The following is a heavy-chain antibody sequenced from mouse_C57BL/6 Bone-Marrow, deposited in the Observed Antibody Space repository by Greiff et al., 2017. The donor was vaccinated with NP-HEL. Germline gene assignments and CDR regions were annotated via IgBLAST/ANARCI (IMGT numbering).Heavy chain of an antibody. CDR1: GYTFTSYW. J-gene: IGHJ3*01. Sequence: QVHVKQPGAELVMPGASVKLSCKASGYTFTSYWMHWVKQRPGQGLEWIGEIDPSDSYTNYNQKFKGKSTLTVDKSSSTAYMQLSSLTSEDSAVYYCAREDYGSSPWFAYWGQGTLVTVSA. CDR2: IDPSDSYT. D-gene: IGHD1-1*01. CDR3: AREDYGSSPWFAY. V-gene: IGHV1-69*01.